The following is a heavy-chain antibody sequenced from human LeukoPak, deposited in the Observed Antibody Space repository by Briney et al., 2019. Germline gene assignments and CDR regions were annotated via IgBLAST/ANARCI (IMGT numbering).Heavy chain of an antibody. CDR3: ARDGAPSYYYDSSGFDYFDY. V-gene: IGHV3-66*01. D-gene: IGHD3-22*01. CDR2: IYSGGST. Sequence: PGGSLRLSCAASGFTVSSKYMSWVRQAPGKGLEWVSAIYSGGSTYYADSVKGRFTISRDNSKNTVYLQMNSLRAEDTAVYYCARDGAPSYYYDSSGFDYFDYWGQGTLVTVSS. CDR1: GFTVSSKY. J-gene: IGHJ4*02.